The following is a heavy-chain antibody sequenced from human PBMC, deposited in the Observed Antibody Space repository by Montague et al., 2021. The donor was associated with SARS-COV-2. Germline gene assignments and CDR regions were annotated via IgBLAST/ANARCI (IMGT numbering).Heavy chain of an antibody. D-gene: IGHD4-17*01. J-gene: IGHJ6*02. CDR3: ARYTRQIRLIVFDYGMDV. V-gene: IGHV4-59*01. CDR2: IYYSGST. CDR1: SGSISSYY. Sequence: SETLSLTCTVSSGSISSYYWSWIRQPPGKGLEWIGYIYYSGSTNYNPSLKSRVTISVDTSKNQFSLKLSSVTAADTAVYYCARYTRQIRLIVFDYGMDVWGQGTTVTVSS.